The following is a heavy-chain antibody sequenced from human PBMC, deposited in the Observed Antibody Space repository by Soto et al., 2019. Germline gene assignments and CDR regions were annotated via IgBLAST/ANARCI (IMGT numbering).Heavy chain of an antibody. J-gene: IGHJ5*02. CDR1: GGTFSSYA. D-gene: IGHD3-3*01. Sequence: SVKVSCKASGGTFSSYAISWVRQAPGQGLEWMGGIIPIFGTANYAQKFQGRVTITADESTSTAYMELSSLRSEDTAVYYCASGLYDFWSGYYFPWFDPWGQGTLVTVSS. V-gene: IGHV1-69*13. CDR2: IIPIFGTA. CDR3: ASGLYDFWSGYYFPWFDP.